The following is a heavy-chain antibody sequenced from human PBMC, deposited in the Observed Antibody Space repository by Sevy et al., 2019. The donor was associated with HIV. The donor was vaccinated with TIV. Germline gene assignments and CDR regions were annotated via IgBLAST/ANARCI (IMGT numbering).Heavy chain of an antibody. Sequence: GGSLRLSCAASGFTFSSFAMHWVRQAPGKGLEWVAVISYDGSSKYYPDSVKGRFTISRDNVKNTLYLQMNRLRPEDTAVYFCAILGVDCVSTNCYGMRSLSFDFWGQGTLVTVSS. V-gene: IGHV3-30-3*01. D-gene: IGHD2-2*01. J-gene: IGHJ4*02. CDR3: AILGVDCVSTNCYGMRSLSFDF. CDR2: ISYDGSSK. CDR1: GFTFSSFA.